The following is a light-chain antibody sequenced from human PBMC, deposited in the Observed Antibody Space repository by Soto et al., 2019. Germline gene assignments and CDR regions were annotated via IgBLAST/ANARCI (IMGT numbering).Light chain of an antibody. J-gene: IGLJ2*01. CDR3: CSYAGSTAL. CDR1: SSDVGNYNL. Sequence: QSVLTQPASVSGSPGQSITISCTGTSSDVGNYNLVSWYQQVLGKAPKLIIYEVIQRPSGVSNRFSGSKSGNTASLTISGLQAEDEGDYYCCSYAGSTALFGGGTKLTVL. V-gene: IGLV2-23*02. CDR2: EVI.